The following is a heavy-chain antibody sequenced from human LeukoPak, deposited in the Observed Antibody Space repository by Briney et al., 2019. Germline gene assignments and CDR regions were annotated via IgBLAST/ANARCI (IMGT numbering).Heavy chain of an antibody. CDR3: AKGSYYDSSGSFYFDY. CDR1: GFTFSSYA. Sequence: GGSLRLSCAASGFTFSSYAMSRVRQAPGKGLEWVSGISGSGDNTYYADSVKGRFTISRDNSKNTLYVQANSLGTEDTAAYYCAKGSYYDSSGSFYFDYRGQGTLVTVSS. J-gene: IGHJ4*02. CDR2: ISGSGDNT. V-gene: IGHV3-23*01. D-gene: IGHD3-22*01.